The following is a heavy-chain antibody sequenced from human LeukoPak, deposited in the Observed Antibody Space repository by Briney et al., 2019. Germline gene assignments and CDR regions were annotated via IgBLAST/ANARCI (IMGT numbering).Heavy chain of an antibody. D-gene: IGHD4-17*01. V-gene: IGHV4-59*11. CDR3: ARDLVTVTKGFDI. CDR2: ISYIGST. J-gene: IGHJ3*02. CDR1: DDSFSSHY. Sequence: SETLSLTCAVSDDSFSSHYWTWIRQPPGKGLEWIGYISYIGSTNYNPSLKSRVTISIDTSRNQFSLRLSSVTAADTTVYYCARDLVTVTKGFDIWGQGTMVSVSS.